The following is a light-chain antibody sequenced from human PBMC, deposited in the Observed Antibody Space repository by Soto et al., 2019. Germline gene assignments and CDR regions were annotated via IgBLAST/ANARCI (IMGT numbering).Light chain of an antibody. J-gene: IGKJ1*01. CDR3: QQYTQSLWT. Sequence: IVLTQSPGTLSLSPGERATLSCRTSQSVSDNQLAWYQQKPGQAPRLLIYDVSIRATTIPDRFSGSGSGTDFTLTIDTLDPEDFAMYYCQQYTQSLWTFGPGTKVESK. CDR1: QSVSDNQ. V-gene: IGKV3-20*01. CDR2: DVS.